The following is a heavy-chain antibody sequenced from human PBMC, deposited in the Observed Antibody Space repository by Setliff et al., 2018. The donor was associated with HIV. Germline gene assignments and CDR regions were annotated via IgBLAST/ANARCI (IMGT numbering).Heavy chain of an antibody. J-gene: IGHJ6*02. CDR1: GYTFTNYA. D-gene: IGHD5-12*01. CDR3: ARDTSRYSGYDYPPNYCYYGMDV. V-gene: IGHV1-69*10. CDR2: IIPILGIA. Sequence: SVKVSCKASGYTFTNYAIHWVRQAPGQRLEWMGWIIPILGIANYAQKFQGRVTITADKSTSTAYMELSSLRSEDTAVYYCARDTSRYSGYDYPPNYCYYGMDVWGQGTTVTVSS.